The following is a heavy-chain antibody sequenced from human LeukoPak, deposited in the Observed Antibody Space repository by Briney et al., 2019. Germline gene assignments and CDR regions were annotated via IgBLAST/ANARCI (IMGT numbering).Heavy chain of an antibody. J-gene: IGHJ5*02. CDR1: GFTFSSYA. D-gene: IGHD3-22*01. V-gene: IGHV3-23*01. CDR2: ISGSGGST. Sequence: GGSPRLSCAASGFTFSSYAMSWVRQAPGKGLEWVSAISGSGGSTYYADSVKGRFTISRDNSKNTLYLQMNSLRAEDTAVYYCAKEPDYYDSSGYYYTWGQGTLVTVSS. CDR3: AKEPDYYDSSGYYYT.